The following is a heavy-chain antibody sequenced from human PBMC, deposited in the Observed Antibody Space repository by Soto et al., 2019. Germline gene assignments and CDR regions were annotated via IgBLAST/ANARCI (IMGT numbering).Heavy chain of an antibody. D-gene: IGHD1-26*01. CDR2: ISYDGSNK. CDR3: AKSPSPWIVGATEYYFDY. Sequence: GGSLRLSCAASGFTFSSYGMHWVRQAPGKGLEWVAVISYDGSNKYYADSVKGRFTISRDNSKNTLYLQMNSLRAEDTAVYYCAKSPSPWIVGATEYYFDYWGQGTLVTVSS. CDR1: GFTFSSYG. J-gene: IGHJ4*02. V-gene: IGHV3-30*18.